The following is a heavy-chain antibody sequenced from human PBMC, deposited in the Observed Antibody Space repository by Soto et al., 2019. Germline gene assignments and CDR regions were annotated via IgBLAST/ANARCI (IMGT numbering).Heavy chain of an antibody. CDR2: ISYDGSNK. J-gene: IGHJ4*02. CDR1: GFTFSSYA. V-gene: IGHV3-30-3*01. Sequence: PGGSLRLSCAASGFTFSSYAMHWARQAPGKGLEWVAVISYDGSNKYYADSVKGRFTISRDNSKNTLYLQMNSLRAEDTAVYYCARDPTTVTPFFDYWGQGTLVTVSS. CDR3: ARDPTTVTPFFDY. D-gene: IGHD4-17*01.